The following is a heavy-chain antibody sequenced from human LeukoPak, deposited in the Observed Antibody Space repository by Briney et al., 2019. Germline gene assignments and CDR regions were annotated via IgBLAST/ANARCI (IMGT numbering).Heavy chain of an antibody. D-gene: IGHD6-19*01. CDR2: ISYDGSNN. Sequence: GGSLRLSCAASGFTFSTYAMHWVRQAPGKGPEWVAGISYDGSNNYYAASVKGRFTISRDNSKNTLYLQMNSLRAEDTAFYYCARDLPSPVAGKNYFDSWGQGTLVIVSS. V-gene: IGHV3-30*01. J-gene: IGHJ4*02. CDR3: ARDLPSPVAGKNYFDS. CDR1: GFTFSTYA.